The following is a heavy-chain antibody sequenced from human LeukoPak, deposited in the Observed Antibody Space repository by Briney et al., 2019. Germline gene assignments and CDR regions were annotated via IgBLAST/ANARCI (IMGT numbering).Heavy chain of an antibody. CDR3: ARAYYDTSGFPIYYYYMDV. CDR1: GGSISTSNCY. J-gene: IGHJ6*03. V-gene: IGHV4-39*01. D-gene: IGHD3-22*01. CDR2: ISYSGSI. Sequence: SETLSLTCTVSGGSISTSNCYWDWIRQPPGKGLEWIGTISYSGSIFSNPSLESRVTISVDTSNNHFSLKLISVTAADTAVYYCARAYYDTSGFPIYYYYMDVWGKGTTVTVSS.